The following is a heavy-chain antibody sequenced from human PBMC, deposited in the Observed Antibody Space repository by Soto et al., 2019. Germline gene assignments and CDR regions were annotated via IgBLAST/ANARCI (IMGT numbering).Heavy chain of an antibody. CDR3: STDSYINMIVLRLDY. CDR2: IIPIFGTA. CDR1: GGTFSSYA. D-gene: IGHD3-22*01. J-gene: IGHJ4*01. V-gene: IGHV1-69*13. Sequence: SVKVSCKASGGTFSSYAISWVRQAPGQGLEWMGGIIPIFGTANYAQKFQGRVTITADESTSTAYMELSSLKIEDTAVYFCSTDSYINMIVLRLDYLGHGTLVTVSS.